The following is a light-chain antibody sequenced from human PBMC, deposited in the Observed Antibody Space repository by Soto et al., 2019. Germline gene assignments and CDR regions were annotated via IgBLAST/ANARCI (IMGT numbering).Light chain of an antibody. CDR2: DVS. CDR3: CSYTRSNSLVL. Sequence: QSALTQPASVSGSPGQSITISCIGTSSDVGGSDYVSWYQQHPGKAPKLVIYDVSNRASGVSDRFSGSKSGNTASLTISGLQAEDEADYYGCSYTRSNSLVLFGGGTKVTVL. V-gene: IGLV2-14*01. J-gene: IGLJ2*01. CDR1: SSDVGGSDY.